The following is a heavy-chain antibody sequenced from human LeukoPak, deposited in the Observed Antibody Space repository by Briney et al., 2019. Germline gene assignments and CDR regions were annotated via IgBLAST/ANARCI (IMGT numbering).Heavy chain of an antibody. V-gene: IGHV3-30*02. D-gene: IGHD2-21*02. CDR3: AKDHNCGGDCYHDY. CDR2: IRYDVSNK. CDR1: GFTLSSYG. Sequence: GGSLRLSCAASGFTLSSYGMHWVRQAPGKGLEWVAFIRYDVSNKYYADSVKGRFTISRDNSKNTLYLQMNSLRAEDTAVYYCAKDHNCGGDCYHDYWGQGTLVTVSS. J-gene: IGHJ4*02.